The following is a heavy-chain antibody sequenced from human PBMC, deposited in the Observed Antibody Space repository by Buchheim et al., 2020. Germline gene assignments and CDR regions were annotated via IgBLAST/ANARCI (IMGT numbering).Heavy chain of an antibody. Sequence: LLVESGGDLVQPGGSLRLSCAASEFTFRDHAMTWVRQAPGKGLQWVSSMDISGTYTDYADSVRGRFSISRANSKNTLYLQMNSLRPDDTAVYYCAQELRPNDSWGPGT. CDR3: AQELRPNDS. J-gene: IGHJ4*02. V-gene: IGHV3-23*04. CDR2: MDISGTYT. CDR1: EFTFRDHA.